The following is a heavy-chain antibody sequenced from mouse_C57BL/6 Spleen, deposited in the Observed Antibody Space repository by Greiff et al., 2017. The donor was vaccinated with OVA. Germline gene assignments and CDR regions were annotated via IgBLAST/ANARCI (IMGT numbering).Heavy chain of an antibody. Sequence: QVQLQQPGAELVKPGASVKLSCKASGYTFTSYWMQWVKQRPGQGLEWIGEIDPSDSYTNYNQKFKGKATLTVDTSSSTAYMQRSSLTSEDSAVYYCARYSAFYAMDYWGQGTSVTVSS. V-gene: IGHV1-50*01. CDR1: GYTFTSYW. D-gene: IGHD6-1*01. CDR2: IDPSDSYT. CDR3: ARYSAFYAMDY. J-gene: IGHJ4*01.